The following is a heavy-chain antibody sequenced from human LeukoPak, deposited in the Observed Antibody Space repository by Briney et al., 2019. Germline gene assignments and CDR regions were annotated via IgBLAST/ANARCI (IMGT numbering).Heavy chain of an antibody. CDR1: GFRFSDCD. V-gene: IGHV3-69-1*01. Sequence: GGSLRLSCSGSGFRFSDCDLNWGRQAPGKGLEWVSSNADSIKGRFTISRDNAKNSVYLQMNSLRDEDTAVYYCTRAYPPLRTAAAGDLWGLGTLVSVSS. J-gene: IGHJ5*02. CDR3: TRAYPPLRTAAAGDL. D-gene: IGHD6-13*01.